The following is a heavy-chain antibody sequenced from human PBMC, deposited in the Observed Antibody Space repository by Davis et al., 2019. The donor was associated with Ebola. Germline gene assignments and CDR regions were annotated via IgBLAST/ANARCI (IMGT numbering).Heavy chain of an antibody. CDR3: ARDRAQGFGDLPY. Sequence: LSLTCTVSGGSISSSSYYWGWIRQAPGKGLEWVSYISSSGSTIYYADSVKGRFTISRDNAKNSLYLQMNSLRDEDTAVYYCARDRAQGFGDLPYWGQGTLVTVSS. CDR1: GGSISSSSYY. D-gene: IGHD3-10*01. V-gene: IGHV3-11*04. CDR2: ISSSGSTI. J-gene: IGHJ4*02.